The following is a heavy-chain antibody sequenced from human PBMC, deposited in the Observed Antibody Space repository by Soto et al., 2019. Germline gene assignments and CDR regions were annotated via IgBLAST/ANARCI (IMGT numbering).Heavy chain of an antibody. CDR1: GGTFSSYA. V-gene: IGHV1-69*13. D-gene: IGHD2-15*01. CDR2: IIPIFGTA. J-gene: IGHJ3*02. CDR3: AREGHCSGGSCRLDTAMGTDAFDI. Sequence: ASVKVSCKASGGTFSSYAISWVRQAPGQGLEWMGGIIPIFGTANYAQKFQGRVTITADESTSTAYMELSSLRSEDTAVYYCAREGHCSGGSCRLDTAMGTDAFDIWGQGTMVTVSS.